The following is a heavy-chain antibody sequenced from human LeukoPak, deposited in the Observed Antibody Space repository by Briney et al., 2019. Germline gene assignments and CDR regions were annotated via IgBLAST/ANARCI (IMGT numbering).Heavy chain of an antibody. CDR1: GFTFRSYW. CDR2: INSDGSST. CDR3: AREDSSGWYFDY. V-gene: IGHV3-74*01. J-gene: IGHJ4*02. Sequence: GGSLRLSCAASGFTFRSYWMDWVRQAPGKGLVWVSRINSDGSSTDFADSVKGRFTISRDNVKNTLYLQMNSLRAEDTAVYYCAREDSSGWYFDYWGQGTLVTVSS. D-gene: IGHD6-19*01.